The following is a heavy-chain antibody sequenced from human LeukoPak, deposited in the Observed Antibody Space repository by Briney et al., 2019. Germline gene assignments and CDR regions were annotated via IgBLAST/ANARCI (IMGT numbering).Heavy chain of an antibody. Sequence: GSLRLSCAASGFTFSSYGMHWVRQAPGKGLEWVAVIWYDGSNRYYADSVKGRFTISRDNSQNTLYLQMNSLRSEDTAVYYCARDPELSRGGSYFDPWGQGTLVTVSS. J-gene: IGHJ4*02. CDR3: ARDPELSRGGSYFDP. CDR1: GFTFSSYG. CDR2: IWYDGSNR. D-gene: IGHD2-15*01. V-gene: IGHV3-33*01.